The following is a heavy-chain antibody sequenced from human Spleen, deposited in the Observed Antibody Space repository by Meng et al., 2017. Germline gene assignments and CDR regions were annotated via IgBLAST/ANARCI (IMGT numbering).Heavy chain of an antibody. J-gene: IGHJ4*02. CDR2: ISPYNGNA. D-gene: IGHD2-15*01. Sequence: QVQLVQSGAAVREPGASVKVSCKASGYTFTSLGISWVRQAPGQGLEWMGWISPYNGNANYAQNLQARVTMATDTSTSTAYMELRSLRSDDTAVYYCARGCSGGYCLDYWGQGTLVTVSS. CDR3: ARGCSGGYCLDY. CDR1: GYTFTSLG. V-gene: IGHV1-18*01.